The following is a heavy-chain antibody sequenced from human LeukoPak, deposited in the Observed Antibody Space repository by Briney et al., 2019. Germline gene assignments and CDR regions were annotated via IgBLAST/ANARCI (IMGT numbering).Heavy chain of an antibody. J-gene: IGHJ4*02. CDR1: GFTFSSYG. CDR3: ARDREYSGYESNC. D-gene: IGHD5-12*01. CDR2: IRYDGSNK. V-gene: IGHV3-30*02. Sequence: GSLRLSCAASGFTFSSYGMHWVRQAPGKGLEWVAFIRYDGSNKYYADSVKGRFTISRDNAKNSLFLQMNSLRAEDTAVYYCARDREYSGYESNCWGQGTLVTVSS.